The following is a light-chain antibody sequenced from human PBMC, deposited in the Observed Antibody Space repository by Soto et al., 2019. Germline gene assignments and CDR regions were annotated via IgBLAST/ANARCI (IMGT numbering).Light chain of an antibody. CDR3: PSYDSSLSGNVV. V-gene: IGLV1-40*01. CDR2: GNS. CDR1: SSNIGAGYD. J-gene: IGLJ2*01. Sequence: QPVLTQPPSVSGAPGQRVTISCTGSSSNIGAGYDVHWYQQLPGTAPKLLIYGNSNRPSGVPDRFSGSKSGTSASLAITGLQAEDEADYYCPSYDSSLSGNVVFGGGTKLTVL.